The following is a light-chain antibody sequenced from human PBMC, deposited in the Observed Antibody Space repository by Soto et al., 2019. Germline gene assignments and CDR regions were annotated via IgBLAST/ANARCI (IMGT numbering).Light chain of an antibody. CDR3: QQYDIYSRT. CDR2: QAS. Sequence: DIQMTQSPSTLSASVGDRVTITCRASQSISTWLAWYQHKPGKAPKLLIYQASNLEGGVPSRFSGSGSGTEFPLTISSLQPDDFATYYCQQYDIYSRTFGQGTKVETK. CDR1: QSISTW. V-gene: IGKV1-5*03. J-gene: IGKJ2*02.